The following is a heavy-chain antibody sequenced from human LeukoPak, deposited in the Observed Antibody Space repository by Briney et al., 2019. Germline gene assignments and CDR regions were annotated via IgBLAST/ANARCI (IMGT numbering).Heavy chain of an antibody. J-gene: IGHJ3*02. CDR2: ISYDGSNK. CDR1: GFTFSSYG. Sequence: PGGSLRLSCAASGFTFSSYGMHWVRQAPGKGLEWVAVISYDGSNKYYADSVKGRFTISRDNSKNTLYLQMNSLRAEDTAVYYCAMLGIAAASAFDIWGQGTMVTASS. D-gene: IGHD6-13*01. V-gene: IGHV3-30*03. CDR3: AMLGIAAASAFDI.